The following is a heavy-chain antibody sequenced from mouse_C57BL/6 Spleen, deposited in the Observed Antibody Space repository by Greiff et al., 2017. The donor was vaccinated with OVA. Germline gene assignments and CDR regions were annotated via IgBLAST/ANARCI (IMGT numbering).Heavy chain of an antibody. J-gene: IGHJ2*01. CDR3: AREEVLFDY. CDR1: GYTFTDYY. V-gene: IGHV1-26*01. Sequence: VQLQQSGPELVKPGASVKISCKASGYTFTDYYMNWVKQSHGKSLEWIGDINPNNGGTSYNQKFKGKATLTVDKSSSTAYMELRSLTSEDSAVYYCAREEVLFDYWGQGTTLTVSS. CDR2: INPNNGGT.